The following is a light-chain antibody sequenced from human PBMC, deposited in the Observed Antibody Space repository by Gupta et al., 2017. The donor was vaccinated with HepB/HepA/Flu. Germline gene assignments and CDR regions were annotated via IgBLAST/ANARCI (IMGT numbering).Light chain of an antibody. J-gene: IGKJ2*01. CDR3: QQSGSSPFT. Sequence: EIVLTQSPGTLSLSPGARATFSCGASQSIPANYLVWYQQKSGQTPRLLIYSGSTRATGVPDRCSGSGSGTDFTLTISRLEPEDFAVYYCQQSGSSPFTFGQGTKLE. V-gene: IGKV3-20*01. CDR2: SGS. CDR1: QSIPANY.